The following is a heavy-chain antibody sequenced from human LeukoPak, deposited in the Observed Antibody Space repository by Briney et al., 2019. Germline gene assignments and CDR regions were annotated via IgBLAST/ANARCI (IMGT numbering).Heavy chain of an antibody. CDR2: INPNSGGT. V-gene: IGHV1-2*02. D-gene: IGHD3-10*01. Sequence: GGSVKVSFNASGYTFTGYYMHWVRQAPGQGLEWMGWINPNSGGTNYAQKFQGRVTMTRDTSISTAYMELSRLRSDDTAVYYCARVGYYGSGSYYSGAPYYFDYWGQGTMGTVSS. J-gene: IGHJ4*02. CDR1: GYTFTGYY. CDR3: ARVGYYGSGSYYSGAPYYFDY.